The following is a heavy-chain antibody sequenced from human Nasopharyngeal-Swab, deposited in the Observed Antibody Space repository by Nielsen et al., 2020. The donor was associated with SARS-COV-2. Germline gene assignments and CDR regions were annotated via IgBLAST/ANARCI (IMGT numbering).Heavy chain of an antibody. CDR2: IYYSGST. V-gene: IGHV4-61*01. CDR1: GGSISSSSYY. CDR3: ARDASNYGDYYYYYGMDV. J-gene: IGHJ6*02. Sequence: SETLSPTCTVSGGSISSSSYYWGWIRQPPGKGLEWIGYIYYSGSTNYNPSLKSRVTISVDTSKNQFSLKLSSVTAADTAVYYCARDASNYGDYYYYYGMDVWGQGTTVPSP. D-gene: IGHD4-11*01.